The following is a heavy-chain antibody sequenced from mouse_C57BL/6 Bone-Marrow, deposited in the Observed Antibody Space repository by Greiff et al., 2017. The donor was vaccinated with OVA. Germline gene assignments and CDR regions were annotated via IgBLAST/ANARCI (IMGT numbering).Heavy chain of an antibody. CDR3: ARRGSIPKHSYCDV. CDR2: IYPGDGDT. J-gene: IGHJ1*03. CDR1: GYAFSSSW. V-gene: IGHV1-82*01. Sequence: QVQLQQSGPELVKPGASVKISCKASGYAFSSSWMNWVKQRPGKGLEWIGRIYPGDGDTNYNGKFKGKATLTADKSASTAYMQLSSLTSEDSAVYFCARRGSIPKHSYCDVWGTGTTVTVSS. D-gene: IGHD1-1*01.